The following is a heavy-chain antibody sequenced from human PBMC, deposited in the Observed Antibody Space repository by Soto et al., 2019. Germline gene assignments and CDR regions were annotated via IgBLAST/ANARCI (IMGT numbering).Heavy chain of an antibody. D-gene: IGHD4-17*01. CDR2: IYYSGST. Sequence: SSETLSLTCTVSGGSISSYYWSWIRQPPGKGLEWIGYIYYSGSTNYNPSLKSRVTISVDTSKNQFSLKLSSVTAADTAVYYCASSTVTTLLGYWGQGTLVTVSS. CDR1: GGSISSYY. V-gene: IGHV4-59*01. CDR3: ASSTVTTLLGY. J-gene: IGHJ4*02.